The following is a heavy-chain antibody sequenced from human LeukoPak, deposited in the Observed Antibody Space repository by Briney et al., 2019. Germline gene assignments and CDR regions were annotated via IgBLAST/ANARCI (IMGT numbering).Heavy chain of an antibody. CDR1: GFIFSNYG. CDR2: VRVDGHTT. Sequence: GGTLRLSCVASGFIFSNYGMSWVRQVPGKGLEWVSSVRVDGHTTFYADSVKGRFTISRDNSKNTLYLQMNSLRAEDTAVYYCARESGSVTSEVDFDYWGQGTLVTVSS. V-gene: IGHV3-23*01. J-gene: IGHJ4*02. D-gene: IGHD4-17*01. CDR3: ARESGSVTSEVDFDY.